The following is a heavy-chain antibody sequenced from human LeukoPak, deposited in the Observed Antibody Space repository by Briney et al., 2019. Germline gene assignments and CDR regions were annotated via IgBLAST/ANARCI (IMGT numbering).Heavy chain of an antibody. CDR3: TRDGPQTIPLDY. CDR1: GFTFSRDW. D-gene: IGHD2-21*01. Sequence: QPGGSLRLACGASGFTFSRDWMHWVRQAPGKGLEWVSLISGEGNLVVYADSVKGRFTVSRDNAKNTLYLQMNSLRAEDTAVYSCTRDGPQTIPLDYWGQGTLVTVSS. J-gene: IGHJ4*02. V-gene: IGHV3-74*01. CDR2: ISGEGNLV.